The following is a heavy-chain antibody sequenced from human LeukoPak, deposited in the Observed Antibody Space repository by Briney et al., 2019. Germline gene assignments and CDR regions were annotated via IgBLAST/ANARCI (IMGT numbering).Heavy chain of an antibody. CDR2: IYTSGTT. D-gene: IGHD4-17*01. J-gene: IGHJ6*02. CDR3: ARWNYGDYAGAMAV. CDR1: GGSINTYY. Sequence: PSETLSLTCTVAGGSINTYYLSWIRQPAGKGLEWIVRIYTSGTTNYNPSLKSRVTMSVDTSKNQFSLRLSSATAADTAVYYCARWNYGDYAGAMAVWGQGTTVTVSS. V-gene: IGHV4-4*07.